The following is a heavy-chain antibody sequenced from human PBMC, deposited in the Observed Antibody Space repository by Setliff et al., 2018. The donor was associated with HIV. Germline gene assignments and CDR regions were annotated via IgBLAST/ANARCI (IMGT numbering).Heavy chain of an antibody. D-gene: IGHD5-18*01. J-gene: IGHJ4*02. CDR2: IYYSGST. CDR1: GGSISSGGYY. V-gene: IGHV4-31*03. Sequence: SETLSLTCTVSGGSISSGGYYWSWIRQHPGKGLEWIGYIYYSGSTYYNPSLESRLTMSVDPSKNQFSLRLNSVTAADTAVYYCARGTWIQLSALALFDYWGQGTLVTVSS. CDR3: ARGTWIQLSALALFDY.